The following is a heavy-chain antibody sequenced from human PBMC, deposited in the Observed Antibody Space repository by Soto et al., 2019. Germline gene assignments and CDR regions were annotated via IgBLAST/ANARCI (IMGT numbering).Heavy chain of an antibody. CDR2: INPNSGGT. CDR1: GYTFTGYY. CDR3: ASHVMVRGVESFDY. Sequence: ASVKVSCKASGYTFTGYYMHWVRQAPGQGLEWMGWINPNSGGTNYAQKFQGRVTMTRDTSISTAYMELSRLRSDDTAVYYCASHVMVRGVESFDYWGQGTLVTDSS. D-gene: IGHD3-10*01. J-gene: IGHJ4*02. V-gene: IGHV1-2*02.